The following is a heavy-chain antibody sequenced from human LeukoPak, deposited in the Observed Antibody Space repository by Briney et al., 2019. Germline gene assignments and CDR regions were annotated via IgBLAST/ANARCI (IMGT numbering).Heavy chain of an antibody. CDR1: GFSLSTSGVC. J-gene: IGHJ4*02. CDR2: IDWDDDK. CDR3: ARTHYNSRNFDY. D-gene: IGHD1-14*01. Sequence: SGPALVKPTQTLTLTCTFSGFSLSTSGVCVSWIRQPPGKALEWLARIDWDDDKYYSTSLRTRLTISKDTSKNQVVLTMTNMDPVDTATYYCARTHYNSRNFDYWGQGTLVTVSS. V-gene: IGHV2-70*11.